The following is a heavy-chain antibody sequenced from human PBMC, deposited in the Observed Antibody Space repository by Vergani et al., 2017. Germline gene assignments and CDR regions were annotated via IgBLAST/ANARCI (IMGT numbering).Heavy chain of an antibody. CDR3: ARANYRVMAYDFDY. D-gene: IGHD2-21*01. J-gene: IGHJ4*03. Sequence: QVQLQQWGAGLLKPSETLSLTCAVYGGSFSGYYWSWIRQPPGKGLEWIGEINHSGSTNYNPSLKSRVTISVDTSKNQFSLKLSSVTAADTAVYYCARANYRVMAYDFDYWGQGTTVTVSS. CDR2: INHSGST. V-gene: IGHV4-34*01. CDR1: GGSFSGYY.